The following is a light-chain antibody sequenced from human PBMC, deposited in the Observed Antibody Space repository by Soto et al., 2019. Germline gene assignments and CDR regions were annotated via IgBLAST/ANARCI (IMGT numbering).Light chain of an antibody. CDR3: QQYNSYSGM. CDR2: DAS. V-gene: IGKV1-5*01. J-gene: IGKJ1*01. CDR1: QTIGSW. Sequence: DIQMTQSPSTLSASVGARVTVTCRASQTIGSWLAWYQQKPGRAPKLLIFDASSLERGVPSRFSGNGSGTEITLTISGLQPDDFASYYCQQYNSYSGMFGQGTKVDIK.